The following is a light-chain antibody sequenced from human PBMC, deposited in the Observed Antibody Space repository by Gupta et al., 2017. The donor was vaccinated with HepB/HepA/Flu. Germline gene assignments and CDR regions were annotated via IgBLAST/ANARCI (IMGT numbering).Light chain of an antibody. CDR2: GAS. J-gene: IGKJ2*01. Sequence: EILMTQSPVTLSVSQGERVTLSCRVSQSVGTNLAWYQHKPGQTPRLLIYGASSRANFIPARFSGGGSGTEFTLTISSRQSEDVAVYYYQQHKNCTPYTFGQGTNLEI. CDR1: QSVGTN. CDR3: QQHKNCTPYT. V-gene: IGKV3-15*01.